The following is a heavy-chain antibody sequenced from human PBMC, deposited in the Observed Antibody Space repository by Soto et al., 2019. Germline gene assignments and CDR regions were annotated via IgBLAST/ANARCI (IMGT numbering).Heavy chain of an antibody. J-gene: IGHJ3*02. D-gene: IGHD1-26*01. CDR3: ARPDVGATGADAFDI. CDR2: IWYDGSNK. CDR1: GFTFSSYG. V-gene: IGHV3-33*01. Sequence: QVQLVESGGGVVQPGRSLRLSCAASGFTFSSYGMHWVRQAPGKGLEWVAVIWYDGSNKYYADSVKGRFTISRDNSKNTLYLQMNSLRAEDTAVYYCARPDVGATGADAFDIWGQGTMVTVSS.